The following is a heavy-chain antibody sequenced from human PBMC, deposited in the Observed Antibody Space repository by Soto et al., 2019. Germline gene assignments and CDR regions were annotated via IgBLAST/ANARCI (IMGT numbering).Heavy chain of an antibody. J-gene: IGHJ6*02. D-gene: IGHD3-3*01. CDR2: ISYDVSNK. V-gene: IGHV3-30-3*01. CDR3: ARSDDFWSGYLTDV. CDR1: GFTFSSYA. Sequence: GGSLRLSCAASGFTFSSYAMHWVRQAPGKGLEWVAVISYDVSNKYYADSVKGRFTISRDNSKNTLYLQMNSLRAEDTAVYYCARSDDFWSGYLTDVWGQGTTVTVSS.